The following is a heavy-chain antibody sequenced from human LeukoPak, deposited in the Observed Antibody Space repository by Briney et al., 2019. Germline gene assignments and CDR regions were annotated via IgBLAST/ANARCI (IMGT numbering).Heavy chain of an antibody. Sequence: ASVKVSRKASGYTFTSYYMHWVRQAPGQGLEWMGIINPSGGSTSYAQKFQGRVTMTRDTSTSTVYMELSSLRSEDTAVYYCARDEGRITMVRGVLNYFDYWGQGTLVTVSS. CDR3: ARDEGRITMVRGVLNYFDY. V-gene: IGHV1-46*01. D-gene: IGHD3-10*01. CDR1: GYTFTSYY. J-gene: IGHJ4*02. CDR2: INPSGGST.